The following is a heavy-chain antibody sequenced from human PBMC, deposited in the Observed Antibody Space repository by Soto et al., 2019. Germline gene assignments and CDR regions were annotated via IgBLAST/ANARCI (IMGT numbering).Heavy chain of an antibody. CDR1: GYTFTRSG. J-gene: IGHJ6*02. CDR2: ISTYNGDT. V-gene: IGHV1-18*01. D-gene: IGHD5-12*01. Sequence: QVQLVQSGAEVKKPGASVKVSCKASGYTFTRSGISWVRQAPGQGLEWMGWISTYNGDTNYAQTFQDRVTMTTDTATSTAYMELRSLRSDDTAVYYCAREGVAPYYYYGMDVLGQVTPVSVSS. CDR3: AREGVAPYYYYGMDV.